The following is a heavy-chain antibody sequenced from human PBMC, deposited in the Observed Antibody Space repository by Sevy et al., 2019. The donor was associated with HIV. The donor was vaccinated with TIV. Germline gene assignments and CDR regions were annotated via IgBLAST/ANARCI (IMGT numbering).Heavy chain of an antibody. D-gene: IGHD2-2*02. CDR3: ARDLGPAAILDAFDI. J-gene: IGHJ3*02. Sequence: ASVKVSCKASGGTFSSYGINWVRQAPGQGLEWMGRSIPIFVTPNYAQKFQGRVTITADESTSTAYMELSSLRSEDTAVYHCARDLGPAAILDAFDIWGQGTMVTVSS. V-gene: IGHV1-69*13. CDR2: SIPIFVTP. CDR1: GGTFSSYG.